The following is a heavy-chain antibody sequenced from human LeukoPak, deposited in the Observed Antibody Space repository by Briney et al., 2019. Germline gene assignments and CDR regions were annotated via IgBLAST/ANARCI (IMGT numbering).Heavy chain of an antibody. D-gene: IGHD3-10*01. J-gene: IGHJ3*02. CDR3: ARDRSGSDAFDI. CDR2: IHYSGST. V-gene: IGHV4-30-4*01. Sequence: SEALSLTCAVSGSSFSSGDYYWSWIRQPPGKGPEWIGYIHYSGSTYYNPSLKSRVTISVDTSKNQFSLKLSSVTAADRAVYYCARDRSGSDAFDIWGQGTMVTVSS. CDR1: GSSFSSGDYY.